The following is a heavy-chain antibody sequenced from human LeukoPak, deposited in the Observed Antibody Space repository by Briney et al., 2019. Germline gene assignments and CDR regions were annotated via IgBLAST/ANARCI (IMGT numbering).Heavy chain of an antibody. V-gene: IGHV3-30*02. CDR3: AKPGVVIRRPFDY. CDR2: IRYDGSNK. D-gene: IGHD3-3*01. Sequence: PGGSLRLSCAASGFTFSSYGMHWVRQAPGKGLEWVAFIRYDGSNKYYADSVKGRFTISRDNSKNTLYLQMNSLRAEDTAVYYCAKPGVVIRRPFDYWGQGTLVTVSS. J-gene: IGHJ4*02. CDR1: GFTFSSYG.